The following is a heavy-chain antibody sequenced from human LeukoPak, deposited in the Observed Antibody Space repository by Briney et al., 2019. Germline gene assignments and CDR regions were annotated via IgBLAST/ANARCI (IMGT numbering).Heavy chain of an antibody. J-gene: IGHJ3*02. CDR1: GFTFDDYT. V-gene: IGHV3-43*01. CDR3: AKGLIRDGSGSYAFDI. Sequence: GGSLRLSCAASGFTFDDYTMHWVRQAPGKGLEWVSLISWDGGSTYYADSVKGRFTISRDNSKNSLYLQMNSLRTEDTALYYCAKGLIRDGSGSYAFDIWGQGTMVTVSS. CDR2: ISWDGGST. D-gene: IGHD3-10*01.